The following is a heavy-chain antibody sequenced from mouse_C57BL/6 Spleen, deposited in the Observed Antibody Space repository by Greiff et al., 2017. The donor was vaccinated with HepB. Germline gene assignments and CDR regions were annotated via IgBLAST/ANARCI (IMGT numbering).Heavy chain of an antibody. CDR1: GFTFTDYY. Sequence: DVKLVESGGGLVQPGGSLSLSCAASGFTFTDYYMSWVRQPPGKALEWLGFIRNKANGYTTEYSASVKGRFTISRDNSQSILYLQMNALRAEDSATYYCARGFYYGSSYNWYFDVWGTGTTVTVSS. V-gene: IGHV7-3*01. J-gene: IGHJ1*03. D-gene: IGHD1-1*01. CDR2: IRNKANGYTT. CDR3: ARGFYYGSSYNWYFDV.